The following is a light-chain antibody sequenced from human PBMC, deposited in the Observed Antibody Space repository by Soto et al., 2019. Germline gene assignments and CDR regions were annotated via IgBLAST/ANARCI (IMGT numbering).Light chain of an antibody. CDR1: SSDVGTYNL. Sequence: QSALTQPPSVSGSPGQSITISCTGSSSDVGTYNLVYWYQQHPGKAPKLMIYEGSKRPSGVSNRLSGSKSGNTASLTIAGLQAEDEADYCCCSDAGRRTLVFGGGTKLTVL. CDR3: CSDAGRRTLV. J-gene: IGLJ2*01. V-gene: IGLV2-23*01. CDR2: EGS.